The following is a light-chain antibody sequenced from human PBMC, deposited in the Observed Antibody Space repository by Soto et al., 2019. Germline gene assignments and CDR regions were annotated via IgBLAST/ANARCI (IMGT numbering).Light chain of an antibody. CDR2: LNSDGSQ. J-gene: IGLJ2*01. Sequence: QLVLTQSPSASASLGARGKLTCTLTTGHSNYATAWHQQQSEKAPRYLMKLNSDGSQSKGDGIPDRFSGSSAGAERYLTIPSLQSEDEADYYWQTWGSGIVVFGGGTKLTVL. CDR1: TGHSNYA. V-gene: IGLV4-69*01. CDR3: QTWGSGIVV.